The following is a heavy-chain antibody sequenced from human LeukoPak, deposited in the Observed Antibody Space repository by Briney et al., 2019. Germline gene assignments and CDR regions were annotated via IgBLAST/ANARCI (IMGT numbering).Heavy chain of an antibody. CDR3: ARMAYYHDSSNYLYYFDY. Sequence: PSETLSLTCTVSGDSISDYYWSWIRQPPGKGLEWIAYADYSGNTSYNPSLKNRVTIALDTSKNQFSLKVISVTAADTAVYYCARMAYYHDSSNYLYYFDYWGQGTLVTVSS. CDR2: ADYSGNT. CDR1: GDSISDYY. J-gene: IGHJ4*02. D-gene: IGHD3-22*01. V-gene: IGHV4-59*01.